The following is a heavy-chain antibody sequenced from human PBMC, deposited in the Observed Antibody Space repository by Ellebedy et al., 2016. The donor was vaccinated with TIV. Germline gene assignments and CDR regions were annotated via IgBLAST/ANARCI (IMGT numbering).Heavy chain of an antibody. CDR2: INIDGSST. CDR3: ARAGSGGWEAYFDL. D-gene: IGHD6-19*01. V-gene: IGHV3-74*01. CDR1: RFTFSNYW. J-gene: IGHJ2*01. Sequence: GESLKISCAASRFTFSNYWMHWVRQAPGKGPVWVSRINIDGSSTSYADSVKGRFTISRDNAKSTLYLQRNSLRAEDTAVYYCARAGSGGWEAYFDLWGRGTLFTVSS.